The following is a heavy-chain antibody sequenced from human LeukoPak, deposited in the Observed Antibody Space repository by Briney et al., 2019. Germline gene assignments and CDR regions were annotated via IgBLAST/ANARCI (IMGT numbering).Heavy chain of an antibody. V-gene: IGHV1-69*05. CDR2: IIPIFGTA. J-gene: IGHJ6*03. CDR1: GGTFSSYA. CDR3: ARDLVGRRYYGSGSYGGYYYYCMDV. Sequence: GASVKVSCKASGGTFSSYAISWVRQAPGQGLEWMGGIIPIFGTANYAQKFQGRVTITTDESTSTAYMELSSLRSEDTAVYYCARDLVGRRYYGSGSYGGYYYYCMDVWGKGTTVTVSS. D-gene: IGHD3-10*01.